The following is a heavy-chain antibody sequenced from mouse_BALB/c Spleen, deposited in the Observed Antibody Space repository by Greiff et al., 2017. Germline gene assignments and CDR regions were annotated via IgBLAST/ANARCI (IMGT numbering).Heavy chain of an antibody. Sequence: EVKLMESGGGLVQPGGSLKLSCAASGFTFSSYTMSWVRQTPEKRLEWVAYISSGGSYTYYPDSVKGRFTISRDNAKNTLYLQMSSLKSEDTAMYYCARRGLPYAMDYWGQGTSVTVSS. V-gene: IGHV5-6*03. CDR2: ISSGGSYT. CDR1: GFTFSSYT. D-gene: IGHD3-1*01. CDR3: ARRGLPYAMDY. J-gene: IGHJ4*01.